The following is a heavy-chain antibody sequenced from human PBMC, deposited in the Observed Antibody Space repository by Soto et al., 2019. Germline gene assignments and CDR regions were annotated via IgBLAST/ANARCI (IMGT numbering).Heavy chain of an antibody. V-gene: IGHV1-69*13. CDR3: ARVPFTTAGGMDV. CDR2: IIPIFGTA. J-gene: IGHJ6*02. Sequence: SVKLCCKASGGTFSSYAISWVRQAPGQGLEWMGGIIPIFGTANYAQKSQGRVTITADESTSTAYMELSSLRSEDTAVYYCARVPFTTAGGMDVWGQGYTVTVSS. CDR1: GGTFSSYA. D-gene: IGHD2-2*01.